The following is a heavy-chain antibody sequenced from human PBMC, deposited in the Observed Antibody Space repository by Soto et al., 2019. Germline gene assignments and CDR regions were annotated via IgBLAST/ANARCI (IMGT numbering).Heavy chain of an antibody. CDR1: GFTFTSSA. Sequence: ASVKVSCKASGFTFTSSAVQWVRQARGQRLEWIGWIVVGSGNTNYAQKFQERVTITRDMSTSTAYMELSSLRSEDTAVYYCAANVDTAMAPPRFPHYYYYGMDVWGQGTTVTVSS. V-gene: IGHV1-58*01. CDR3: AANVDTAMAPPRFPHYYYYGMDV. J-gene: IGHJ6*02. D-gene: IGHD5-18*01. CDR2: IVVGSGNT.